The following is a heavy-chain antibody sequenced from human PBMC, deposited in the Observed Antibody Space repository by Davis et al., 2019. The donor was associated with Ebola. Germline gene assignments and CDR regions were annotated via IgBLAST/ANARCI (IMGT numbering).Heavy chain of an antibody. D-gene: IGHD3-16*01. Sequence: SQTLSLTCAVYGGSFSGYYWSWIRQPPGNPLFWIGEINHSGSTNYNPSLKSRVTISVDTSKNQFSLKLSSVTAADTAVYYCASLGNYWGQGTLVTVSS. CDR1: GGSFSGYY. V-gene: IGHV4-34*01. CDR3: ASLGNY. CDR2: INHSGST. J-gene: IGHJ4*02.